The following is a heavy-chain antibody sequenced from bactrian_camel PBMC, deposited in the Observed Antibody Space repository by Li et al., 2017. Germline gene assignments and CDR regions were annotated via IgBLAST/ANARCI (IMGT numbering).Heavy chain of an antibody. D-gene: IGHD3*01. Sequence: HVQLVESGGGSVQPGGSLRLSCTPSLLFNGGYCMGWFRQAPGKEREWVAHMPTFGGPRYVSDSVKGRFTISRDEAKNAVYLQMDSLKPEDTAVYYCAARRRFDVHCSRMEDYTDWGQGTQVTVS. CDR3: AARRRFDVHCSRMEDYTD. J-gene: IGHJ4*01. V-gene: IGHV3S60*01. CDR1: LLFNGGYC. CDR2: MPTFGGPR.